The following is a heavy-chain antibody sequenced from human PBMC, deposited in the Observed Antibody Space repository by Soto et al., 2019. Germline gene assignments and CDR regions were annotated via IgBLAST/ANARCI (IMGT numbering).Heavy chain of an antibody. CDR3: AGTHSSEEGFDY. J-gene: IGHJ4*02. V-gene: IGHV4-59*01. CDR1: GGSISSYY. Sequence: SETLSLTCTVSGGSISSYYWSWIRQPPGKGLEWIGYIYYSGSTNYNPSLKSRVTISVDTSKNQFSLKLSSVTAADTAVYYCAGTHSSEEGFDYWGQGTLVTVSS. D-gene: IGHD6-19*01. CDR2: IYYSGST.